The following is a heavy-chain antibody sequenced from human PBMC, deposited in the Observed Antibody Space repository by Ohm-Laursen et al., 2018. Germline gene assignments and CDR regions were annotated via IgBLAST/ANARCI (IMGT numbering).Heavy chain of an antibody. CDR2: IKQDGSEK. J-gene: IGHJ4*02. CDR1: GFTFTSFW. D-gene: IGHD2-15*01. CDR3: ARGSGEYVYY. Sequence: SLRLSCAASGFTFTSFWMSWVRQAPGKGLEWVANIKQDGSEKYYVDFVKGRFSISRDNAKNSLYLQMNSLRAEDTAVYYCARGSGEYVYYWGQGTLVTVSS. V-gene: IGHV3-7*01.